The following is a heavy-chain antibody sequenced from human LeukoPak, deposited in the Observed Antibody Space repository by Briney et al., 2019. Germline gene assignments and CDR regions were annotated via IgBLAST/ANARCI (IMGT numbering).Heavy chain of an antibody. V-gene: IGHV4-59*01. Sequence: PSETLSLACTVSGGSISSYYWSWIRQPPGKGLEWIGYIYYSGSTNYNPSLKSRVTISVDTSKNQFSLKLSSVTAADTAVYYCARERRLGCSSTSCYPPFEDWGQGTLVTVSS. CDR2: IYYSGST. J-gene: IGHJ4*02. CDR3: ARERRLGCSSTSCYPPFED. D-gene: IGHD2-2*01. CDR1: GGSISSYY.